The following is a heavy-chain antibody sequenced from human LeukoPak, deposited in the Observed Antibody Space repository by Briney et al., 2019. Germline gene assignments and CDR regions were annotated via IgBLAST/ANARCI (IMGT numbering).Heavy chain of an antibody. D-gene: IGHD3-10*01. CDR2: INPNSGGT. J-gene: IGHJ5*02. CDR3: ARDPPSEGLWFGVQGGWFDP. V-gene: IGHV1-2*02. CDR1: GYTXTGYY. Sequence: GASVKVSCKASGYTXTGYYMHWVRQAPGQGLEWMGWINPNSGGTNYAQKFQGRVTMTRDTSISIAYMELSRLRSDDTAVYYCARDPPSEGLWFGVQGGWFDPWGQGTLVTVSS.